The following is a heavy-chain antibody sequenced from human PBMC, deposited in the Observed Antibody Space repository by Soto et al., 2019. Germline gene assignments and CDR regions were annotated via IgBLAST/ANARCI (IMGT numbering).Heavy chain of an antibody. CDR2: IIPIFGTA. J-gene: IGHJ6*02. Sequence: QVQLVQSGAEVKKPGSSVKVSCKASGGTFSSYAISWVRQAPGQGLEWMGGIIPIFGTANYAQKFQGRVTITADESTSTAYMELSSLRSEDTAVHYCARAPLLITGTTRSYYYYGMDVWGQGTTVTVSS. V-gene: IGHV1-69*01. CDR3: ARAPLLITGTTRSYYYYGMDV. CDR1: GGTFSSYA. D-gene: IGHD1-7*01.